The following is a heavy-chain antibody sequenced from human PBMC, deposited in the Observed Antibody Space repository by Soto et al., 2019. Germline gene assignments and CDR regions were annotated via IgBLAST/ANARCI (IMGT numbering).Heavy chain of an antibody. CDR2: FDPEDGET. V-gene: IGHV1-24*01. J-gene: IGHJ3*02. CDR1: GYTLTELS. D-gene: IGHD3-22*01. Sequence: ASVKVSCKVSGYTLTELSMHWVRQAPGKGLEWMGGFDPEDGETIYAQKFQGRVTMTEDTSTDTAYMELSSLRSEDTAVYYCATDRLRYYDSSGYSYAFDIWGQGTMVTV. CDR3: ATDRLRYYDSSGYSYAFDI.